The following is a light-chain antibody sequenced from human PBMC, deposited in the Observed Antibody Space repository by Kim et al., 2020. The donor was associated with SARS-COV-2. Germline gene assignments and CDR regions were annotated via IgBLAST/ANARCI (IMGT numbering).Light chain of an antibody. V-gene: IGKV1-33*01. Sequence: DIQMTQSPSSLSASVGDRVTITCQASQDISKYLNWYQQKPGKAPKLLIYDASNLETGVPSRFSGSGSGTDFTFTISSLHPEDIATYYCQQYDNLPLTFGGGTKVDIK. J-gene: IGKJ4*01. CDR1: QDISKY. CDR2: DAS. CDR3: QQYDNLPLT.